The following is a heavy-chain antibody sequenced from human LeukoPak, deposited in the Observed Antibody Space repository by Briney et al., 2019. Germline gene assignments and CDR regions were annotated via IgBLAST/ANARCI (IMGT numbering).Heavy chain of an antibody. CDR3: ARKVSCWDLFY. Sequence: PGRSLRLSCAASGCTFSTYYMNWVRRAPDKGLEWVAVIRYDGNNEFYADSVKGRFTISRDNSKSTLYLQMNSLRAEDTAVYYCARKVSCWDLFYCGEGTLVTVSS. CDR1: GCTFSTYY. J-gene: IGHJ4*02. CDR2: IRYDGNNE. D-gene: IGHD2-2*01. V-gene: IGHV3-33*01.